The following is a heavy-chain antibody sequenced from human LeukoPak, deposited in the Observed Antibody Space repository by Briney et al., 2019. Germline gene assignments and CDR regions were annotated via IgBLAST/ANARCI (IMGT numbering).Heavy chain of an antibody. CDR2: IYTSGST. J-gene: IGHJ6*03. CDR3: ARGGSTSYYYYYMDV. CDR1: GGSISSYY. V-gene: IGHV4-4*07. D-gene: IGHD2-2*01. Sequence: SETLSLTCTVSGGSISSYYWSWIRQPAGKGLEWIGRIYTSGSTNYNPSPKSRVTMSVDTSKNQFSLKLSSVTAADTAVYYCARGGSTSYYYYYMDVWGKGTTVTVSS.